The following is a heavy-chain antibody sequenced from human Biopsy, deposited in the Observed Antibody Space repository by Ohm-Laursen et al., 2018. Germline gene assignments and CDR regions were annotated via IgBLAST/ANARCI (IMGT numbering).Heavy chain of an antibody. Sequence: SLRLSCAASGFSLTNYAINWVRQAPGKGLEWVSSISSSTSHILYAETLKGRFTSSRDNAKNSVYLQMNGLRVEDTAVYYCARGRSHLLPDHDWFDPWGQGTLVTVSS. D-gene: IGHD1-14*01. J-gene: IGHJ5*02. CDR1: GFSLTNYA. CDR2: ISSSTSHI. V-gene: IGHV3-21*06. CDR3: ARGRSHLLPDHDWFDP.